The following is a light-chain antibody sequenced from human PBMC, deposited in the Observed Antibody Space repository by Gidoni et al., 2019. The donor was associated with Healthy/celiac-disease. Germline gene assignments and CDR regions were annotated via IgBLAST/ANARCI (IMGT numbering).Light chain of an antibody. CDR1: SSDVGGYNY. Sequence: QSALTQPASVSGSPGQSSTISCTGTSSDVGGYNYVSWYQQHPGKAPKLMIYDVSTRPSGVSNRFSGSKSGNTASLTISGLQAEDEADYYCSSYTSSSIVVFGGGTKLTVL. V-gene: IGLV2-14*01. CDR2: DVS. CDR3: SSYTSSSIVV. J-gene: IGLJ2*01.